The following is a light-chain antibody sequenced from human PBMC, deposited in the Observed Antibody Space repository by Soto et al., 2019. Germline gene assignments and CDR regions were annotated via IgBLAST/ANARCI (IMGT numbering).Light chain of an antibody. CDR2: GTS. V-gene: IGKV1-39*01. J-gene: IGKJ4*01. Sequence: DIQMTQSPASLSASVGDRVTITCRASQTISGYLNWYQHKPGKVPNLLIYGTSSLQSGVPSRFSGSASGTDFTLTISSLQPEDFATYYFQQSYSARLTFGGGTKVEIK. CDR3: QQSYSARLT. CDR1: QTISGY.